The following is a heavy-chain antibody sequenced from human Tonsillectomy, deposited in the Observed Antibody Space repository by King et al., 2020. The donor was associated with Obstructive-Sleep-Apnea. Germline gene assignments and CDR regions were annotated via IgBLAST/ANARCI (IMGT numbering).Heavy chain of an antibody. CDR1: GGSISSGY. V-gene: IGHV4-31*03. CDR2: IYSSGST. CDR3: ARSLVGATEYFDS. J-gene: IGHJ4*02. Sequence: QLQESGPGLVKPSQTLSLTCTVSGGSISSGYWSWIRPHPGKGLEWIAYIYSSGSTYSNPSLTSRLTASIDTSKNQFSLKLASVTAADTAVYYCARSLVGATEYFDSWGQGALVTVSS. D-gene: IGHD1-26*01.